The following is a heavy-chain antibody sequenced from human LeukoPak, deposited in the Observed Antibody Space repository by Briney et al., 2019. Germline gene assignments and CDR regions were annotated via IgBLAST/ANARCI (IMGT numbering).Heavy chain of an antibody. J-gene: IGHJ5*02. CDR1: GYTFTSHA. Sequence: ASVKVSCKASGYTFTSHAMHWVRQAPGQRLEWMGWINAGNGNTKYSQKFQGRVTITRDTSASTAYMELSSLRSEDTAVYYCARGPSIAAAGTRRPWFDPWGQGTLVTVSS. D-gene: IGHD6-13*01. CDR2: INAGNGNT. V-gene: IGHV1-3*01. CDR3: ARGPSIAAAGTRRPWFDP.